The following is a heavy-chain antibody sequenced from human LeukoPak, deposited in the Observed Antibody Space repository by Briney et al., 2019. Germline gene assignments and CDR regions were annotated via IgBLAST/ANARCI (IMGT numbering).Heavy chain of an antibody. V-gene: IGHV3-74*01. Sequence: GGSLRLSCAASGLTFSNYWMHWVRQAPGKGLVWVSRINSDGISTSYADSVKGRFTVSRDNAKNTLYLQMNSLRAEDTAVYYCARSLLYSGYDFGYWGQGTLVTVSS. J-gene: IGHJ4*02. CDR2: INSDGIST. CDR3: ARSLLYSGYDFGY. D-gene: IGHD5-12*01. CDR1: GLTFSNYW.